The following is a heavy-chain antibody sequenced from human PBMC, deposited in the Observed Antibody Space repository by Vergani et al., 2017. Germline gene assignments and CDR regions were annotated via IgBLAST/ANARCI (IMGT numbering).Heavy chain of an antibody. CDR1: GFTFSSAW. CDR3: ARGPLGDYVWGSYRFSHFDY. J-gene: IGHJ4*02. CDR2: IKSKTDGGTT. V-gene: IGHV3-15*01. Sequence: EVQPVESGGGLVKPGGSLRLSCTTSGFTFSSAWMSWVRQAPGKGLEWVGRIKSKTDGGTTYYAAPVKGKFTISRDDSKNTLYLQMNSLRAEDTAVYYCARGPLGDYVWGSYRFSHFDYWGQGTLVTVSS. D-gene: IGHD3-16*02.